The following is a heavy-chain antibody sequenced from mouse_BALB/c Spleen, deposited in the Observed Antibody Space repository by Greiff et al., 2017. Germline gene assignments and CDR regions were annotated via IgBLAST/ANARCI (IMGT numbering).Heavy chain of an antibody. V-gene: IGHV1-69*01. J-gene: IGHJ4*01. CDR2: IDTSDSYT. CDR1: GYTFTDYW. CDR3: ARFCYSYDYAMDY. D-gene: IGHD1-2*01. Sequence: QVQLQQPGAELVMPGASVKMSCKASGYTFTDYWMHWVKQRHGQGLEWIGAIDTSDSYTSYNQKFKGKATLTVDESSSTAYMQLSSLTSEDSAVYYCARFCYSYDYAMDYWGQGTSVTVSS.